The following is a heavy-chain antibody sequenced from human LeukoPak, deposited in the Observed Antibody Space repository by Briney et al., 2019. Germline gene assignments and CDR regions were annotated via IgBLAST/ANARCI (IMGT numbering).Heavy chain of an antibody. D-gene: IGHD6-13*01. CDR2: ISYDGSNK. Sequence: GGSLRLSCAASGFTFSSYAMHWVRQAPGKGLEWVAVISYDGSNKYYADSVKGRFTISRDNSKNTLYLQMNSLRAEDTAVYYCARDWVFGSWSTRPFDYWGQGTLVTVSS. CDR1: GFTFSSYA. CDR3: ARDWVFGSWSTRPFDY. J-gene: IGHJ4*02. V-gene: IGHV3-30-3*01.